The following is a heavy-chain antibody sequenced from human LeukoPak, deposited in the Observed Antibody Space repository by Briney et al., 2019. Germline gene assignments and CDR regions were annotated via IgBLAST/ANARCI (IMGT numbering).Heavy chain of an antibody. J-gene: IGHJ4*02. D-gene: IGHD3-10*01. CDR2: IIPILGIA. CDR1: GGTFSSYA. Sequence: SVKVSCKASGGTFSSYAISWVRQAPGQGLEWMGRIIPILGIANYAQKFQGRVTITADKSTSTAYMELSSLRSEDTAVYYCAGENYYGSGPTDYWGQGTLVTVSS. V-gene: IGHV1-69*04. CDR3: AGENYYGSGPTDY.